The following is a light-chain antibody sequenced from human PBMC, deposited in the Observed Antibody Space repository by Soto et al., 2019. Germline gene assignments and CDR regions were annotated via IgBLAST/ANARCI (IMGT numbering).Light chain of an antibody. V-gene: IGKV1-39*01. CDR1: QTVSDY. CDR3: QQYYSYPFT. Sequence: DVQMTQSPSSLSASVGDRVTITCRASQTVSDYVNWYQQKPGKAPMLLIYAASTLQSGVPSRFSGSGSGTDFTLTISCLQSEDFATYYCQQYYSYPFTFGPGTKVDN. CDR2: AAS. J-gene: IGKJ3*01.